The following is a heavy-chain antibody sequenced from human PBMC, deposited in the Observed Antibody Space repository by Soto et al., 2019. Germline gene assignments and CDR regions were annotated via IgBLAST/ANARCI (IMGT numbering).Heavy chain of an antibody. CDR2: ISYDGSNK. V-gene: IGHV3-30*18. CDR1: GFTFSSYG. CDR3: AKDSRDIVVVPAAIPLGPEDY. D-gene: IGHD2-2*01. Sequence: PGGSLRLSCAASGFTFSSYGMHWVRQAPGKGLEWVAVISYDGSNKYYADSVKGRFTISRDNSKNTLYLQMNSLRAEDTAVYYCAKDSRDIVVVPAAIPLGPEDYWGQGTLVTVS. J-gene: IGHJ4*02.